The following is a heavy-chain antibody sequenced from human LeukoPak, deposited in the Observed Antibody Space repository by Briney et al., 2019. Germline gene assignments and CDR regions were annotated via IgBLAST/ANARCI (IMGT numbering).Heavy chain of an antibody. Sequence: SETLSLTCTVSGGSISGSSYYWGWIRQPPGKGLEWIGSIYYSGSTYYNPSLKSRVTISVDTSKNQFSLKLSSVTAADTAVYYCARIRRGSSWLGVSLFDYWGQGTLVTVSS. CDR1: GGSISGSSYY. V-gene: IGHV4-39*01. J-gene: IGHJ4*02. CDR3: ARIRRGSSWLGVSLFDY. CDR2: IYYSGST. D-gene: IGHD6-13*01.